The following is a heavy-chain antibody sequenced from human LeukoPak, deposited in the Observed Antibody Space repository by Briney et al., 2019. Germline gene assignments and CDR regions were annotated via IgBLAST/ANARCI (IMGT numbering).Heavy chain of an antibody. CDR2: ISAYNGNT. V-gene: IGHV1-18*03. D-gene: IGHD3-22*01. CDR3: ARGPIDSSGYYHGVPDYYFDY. Sequence: ASVKVSCKASGYTFTSYGISWVRQAPGQGLEWMGWISAYNGNTNYAQRLQGRVTTTTDTSTSTAYMELSSLRSEDMAVYYCARGPIDSSGYYHGVPDYYFDYWGQGTLVTVSS. J-gene: IGHJ4*02. CDR1: GYTFTSYG.